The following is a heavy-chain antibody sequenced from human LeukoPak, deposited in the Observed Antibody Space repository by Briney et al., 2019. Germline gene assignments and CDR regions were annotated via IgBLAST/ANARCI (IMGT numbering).Heavy chain of an antibody. D-gene: IGHD6-13*01. J-gene: IGHJ5*02. Sequence: GASVKVSCKASGYTFTSYGISWVRQAPGQGLEWMGWISAYNGNTNYAQKLQGRVTMTTDTSTSTAYMELRSLRSDDTAVYYCARDPGVVGSSWYFRCCWFDPWGQGTLATVSS. V-gene: IGHV1-18*01. CDR1: GYTFTSYG. CDR2: ISAYNGNT. CDR3: ARDPGVVGSSWYFRCCWFDP.